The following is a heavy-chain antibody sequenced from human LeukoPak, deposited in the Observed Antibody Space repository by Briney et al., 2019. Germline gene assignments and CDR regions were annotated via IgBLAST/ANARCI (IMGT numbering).Heavy chain of an antibody. CDR3: ARAGGTIFGVVTLRYYFDY. Sequence: SETLSLTCAVYGGSFSGYYWSWIRQPPGKGLEWIGEINHSGSTNYDPSLKSRVTISVDTSKNQFSLKLSSVTAADTAVYYCARAGGTIFGVVTLRYYFDYWGQGTLVTVSS. CDR2: INHSGST. V-gene: IGHV4-34*01. D-gene: IGHD3-3*01. CDR1: GGSFSGYY. J-gene: IGHJ4*02.